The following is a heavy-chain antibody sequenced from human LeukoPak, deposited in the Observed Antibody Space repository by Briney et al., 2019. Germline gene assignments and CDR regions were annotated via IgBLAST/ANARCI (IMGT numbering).Heavy chain of an antibody. Sequence: PGGSLRLSCAASGFTFDDYAMHWVRQAPGKGLEWVSGISWNSGSIGYADSVKGRFTISRDNAKNSLYLQMNSLRAEDTAVYYCARAAITTPTGDALYYYGMDVWGQGTTVTVSS. CDR1: GFTFDDYA. CDR2: ISWNSGSI. D-gene: IGHD3-22*01. V-gene: IGHV3-9*01. J-gene: IGHJ6*02. CDR3: ARAAITTPTGDALYYYGMDV.